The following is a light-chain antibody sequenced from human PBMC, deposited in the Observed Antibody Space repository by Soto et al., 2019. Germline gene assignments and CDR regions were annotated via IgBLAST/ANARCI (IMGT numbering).Light chain of an antibody. CDR2: DVS. V-gene: IGKV3-11*01. J-gene: IGKJ3*01. CDR1: QSVDNY. Sequence: EIVLTQSPATLSLSPGERATLSCRASQSVDNYSAWYQQKPGQAPRLLIYDVSNRATGTPARFSGSGSGTDFTLSISSLEPEDFAVYYCQQRSNRPPFTFGHGTKVDIK. CDR3: QQRSNRPPFT.